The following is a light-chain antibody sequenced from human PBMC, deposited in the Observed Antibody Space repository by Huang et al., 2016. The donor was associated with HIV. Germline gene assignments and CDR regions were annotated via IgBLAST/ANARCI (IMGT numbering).Light chain of an antibody. J-gene: IGKJ3*01. V-gene: IGKV4-1*01. CDR1: QTILHDSDSRNY. CDR2: WAA. Sequence: DIVMTQSPDSLAVSLGERATINCKSSQTILHDSDSRNYLAWYQQKPGQPPKLHIHWAAIRKSGVPDRFIGSGSGTDFTLTISSLQAEDVAVYYCQQYYSSPFTFGPGTNVDI. CDR3: QQYYSSPFT.